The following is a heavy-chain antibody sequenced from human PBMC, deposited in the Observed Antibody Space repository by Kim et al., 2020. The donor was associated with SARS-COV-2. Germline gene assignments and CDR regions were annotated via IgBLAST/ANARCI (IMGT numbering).Heavy chain of an antibody. D-gene: IGHD3-10*01. CDR3: ARMYYYGSGTPDY. Sequence: YNPSLKSRVTISVDTSKNQFSLKLSSVTAADTAVYYCARMYYYGSGTPDYWGQGTLVTVSS. J-gene: IGHJ4*02. V-gene: IGHV4-39*07.